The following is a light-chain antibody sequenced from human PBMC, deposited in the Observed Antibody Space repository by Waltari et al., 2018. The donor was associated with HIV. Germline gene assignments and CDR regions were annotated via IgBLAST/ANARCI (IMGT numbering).Light chain of an antibody. Sequence: QSALTHPPPASWSPGQSVTIPGPGTSSDVGGYNYVPWYQQHPGQAPKLMIYEVSKLPSGVPHRFSGSKPGNTASLTVSGLQAEDEADYYCSSYAGSNNFMPRFGGGTKLTVL. CDR1: SSDVGGYNY. CDR2: EVS. V-gene: IGLV2-8*01. J-gene: IGLJ2*01. CDR3: SSYAGSNNFMPR.